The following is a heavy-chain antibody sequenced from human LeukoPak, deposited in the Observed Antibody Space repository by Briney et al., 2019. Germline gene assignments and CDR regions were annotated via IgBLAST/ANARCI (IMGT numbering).Heavy chain of an antibody. D-gene: IGHD3/OR15-3a*01. CDR3: ARSFRTGHDY. CDR2: ISYDGSNK. V-gene: IGHV3-30*03. CDR1: GFTFSSYS. Sequence: HTGGSLRLSCAASGFTFSSYSMNWVRQAPGKGLEWVAVISYDGSNKYYADSVKGRFTISRDNSKNTLYLQMNSLRAEDTAVYYCARSFRTGHDYWGQGTLVTVSS. J-gene: IGHJ4*02.